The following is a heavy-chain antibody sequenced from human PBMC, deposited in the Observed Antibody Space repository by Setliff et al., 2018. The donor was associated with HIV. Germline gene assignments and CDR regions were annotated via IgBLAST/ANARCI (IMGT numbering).Heavy chain of an antibody. Sequence: GESLKISCAASGFTFSASYMTWIRQAPGKGLEWVAHISSSGATIYYVDSVKGRFTISRDNAANSLYLQMNSLRVEDTAVYFCARYFYASSSSAIGAWGQGMPVTVSS. CDR3: ARYFYASSSSAIGA. J-gene: IGHJ5*02. D-gene: IGHD3-16*01. CDR2: ISSSGATI. V-gene: IGHV3-11*04. CDR1: GFTFSASY.